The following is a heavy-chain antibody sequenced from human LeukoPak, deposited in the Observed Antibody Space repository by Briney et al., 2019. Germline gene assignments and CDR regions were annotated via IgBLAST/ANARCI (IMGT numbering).Heavy chain of an antibody. D-gene: IGHD6-13*01. J-gene: IGHJ6*03. Sequence: PGGSLRLSCAASGFTFSSYAMSWVRQAPWKGLEWVSAISGSGGSTYYADSVKGRFTISRDNAKNSLYLQMNSLRAEDTAVYYCARHIAAAGYYYYYMDVWGKGTTVTVSS. CDR2: ISGSGGST. CDR1: GFTFSSYA. CDR3: ARHIAAAGYYYYYMDV. V-gene: IGHV3-23*01.